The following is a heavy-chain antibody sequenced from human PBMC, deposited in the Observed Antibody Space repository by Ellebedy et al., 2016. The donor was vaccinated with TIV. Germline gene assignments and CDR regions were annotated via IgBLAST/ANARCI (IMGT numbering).Heavy chain of an antibody. CDR3: ARNAAKQWLTSFDY. CDR1: GGSISSSNW. Sequence: SETLSLXXAVSGGSISSSNWWSWVRQPPGKGLEWIGEIYHSGSTNYNPSLKSRVTISVDKSKNQFSLKLSSVTAADTAVYYCARNAAKQWLTSFDYWGQGTLVTVSS. J-gene: IGHJ4*02. V-gene: IGHV4-4*02. D-gene: IGHD6-19*01. CDR2: IYHSGST.